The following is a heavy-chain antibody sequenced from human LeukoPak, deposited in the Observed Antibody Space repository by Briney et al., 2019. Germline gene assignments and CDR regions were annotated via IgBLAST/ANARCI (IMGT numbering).Heavy chain of an antibody. J-gene: IGHJ4*02. V-gene: IGHV1-46*01. D-gene: IGHD3-9*01. CDR1: GYTFISYY. CDR2: INPRGGST. CDR3: ARDADPLRYFDW. Sequence: ASVKVSCKASGYTFISYYIHWVRQAPGQGLEWMGIINPRGGSTSYAQKFQGRVTLTGDTSTNTIYMELSSLRSEDTAVYYCARDADPLRYFDWWGQGTLVTVSS.